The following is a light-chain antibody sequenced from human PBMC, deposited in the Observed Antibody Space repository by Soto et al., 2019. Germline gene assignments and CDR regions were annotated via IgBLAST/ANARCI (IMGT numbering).Light chain of an antibody. V-gene: IGLV1-40*01. CDR1: SSNIGATYD. CDR3: QSYDSSLSAYV. J-gene: IGLJ1*01. CDR2: GNS. Sequence: QSVLTQPPSVSGAPGQRVTISCTGSSSNIGATYDVNWNQQLPGAAPKLLIYGNSHRPSGVPDRFSGSRSGTSASLAITGLQTEDEADYYCQSYDSSLSAYVFGTGTKVTVL.